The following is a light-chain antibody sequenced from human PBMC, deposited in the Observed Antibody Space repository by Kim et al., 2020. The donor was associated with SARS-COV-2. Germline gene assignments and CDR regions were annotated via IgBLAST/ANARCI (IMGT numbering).Light chain of an antibody. Sequence: DFQLTQSPSSLSASVGDRVTITCRASQNIDTYIDWYQQKLGKAPKPLIFGASNLQSGVPSRFSGSGYGTEFTLTISSLQPEDFATYYCNQPWTFGQGTKVDIK. J-gene: IGKJ1*01. V-gene: IGKV1-39*01. CDR1: QNIDTY. CDR2: GAS. CDR3: NQPWT.